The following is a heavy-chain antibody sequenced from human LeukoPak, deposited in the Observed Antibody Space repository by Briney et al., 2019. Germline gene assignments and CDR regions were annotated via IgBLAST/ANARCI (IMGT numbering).Heavy chain of an antibody. J-gene: IGHJ4*02. V-gene: IGHV3-23*01. CDR3: AKSSYYDTSGSYREYYFDY. CDR1: RFAFSNYG. D-gene: IGHD3-22*01. Sequence: GGSLRLSCGVSRFAFSNYGMSWVGQAPGKGVEWVSAISGSGGSTYYADSAKGRFTISRDNSKNTLYLQMNSLRAEDTALYYCAKSSYYDTSGSYREYYFDYWGQGALVTVSS. CDR2: ISGSGGST.